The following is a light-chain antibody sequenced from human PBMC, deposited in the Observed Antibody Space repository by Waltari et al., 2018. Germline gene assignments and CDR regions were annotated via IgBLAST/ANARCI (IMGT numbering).Light chain of an antibody. CDR3: NISSRSPNSSVF. CDR1: TSDIGNY. Sequence: QSALTQPASVSGSPGQSITISCTGTTSDIGNYVSWYQQHPGRAPKLLLYGVSNRPSGLSNLFSGSKSGNTASLTISGLQPEDEADYYCNISSRSPNSSVFFGGGTKVTVL. V-gene: IGLV2-14*03. CDR2: GVS. J-gene: IGLJ2*01.